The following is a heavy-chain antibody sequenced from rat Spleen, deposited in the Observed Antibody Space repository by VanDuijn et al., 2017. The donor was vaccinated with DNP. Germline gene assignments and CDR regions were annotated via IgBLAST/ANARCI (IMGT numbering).Heavy chain of an antibody. V-gene: IGHV1-43*01. Sequence: QVQLQQSGTELAKPGSSVKISCKASGYTFTSYYISWIKQTAGQGLEYIGYINTGSGGTNYNEKFRGKATLTVDTSSSTAFMQLSSLTPDDSAVYYCARHRDYYSGGTMDAWGQGTSVTVSS. J-gene: IGHJ4*01. D-gene: IGHD1-1*01. CDR1: GYTFTSYY. CDR3: ARHRDYYSGGTMDA. CDR2: INTGSGGT.